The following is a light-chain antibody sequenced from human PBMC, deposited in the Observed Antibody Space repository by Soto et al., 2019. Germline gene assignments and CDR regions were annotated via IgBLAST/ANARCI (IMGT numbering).Light chain of an antibody. CDR2: EVS. CDR1: SSDVGGYDY. CDR3: SSHSISTAYL. Sequence: QSALTQPASVSGSPGQSITISCTGTSSDVGGYDYVSWYQLHPGKAPKLMVFEVSNRPSGVSYSFSGSKSGNTASLTISGLQAEDEADYFCSSHSISTAYLFGTGTTVTVL. J-gene: IGLJ1*01. V-gene: IGLV2-14*01.